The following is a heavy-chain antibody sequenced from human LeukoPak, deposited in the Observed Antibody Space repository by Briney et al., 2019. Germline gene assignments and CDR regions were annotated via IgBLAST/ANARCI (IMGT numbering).Heavy chain of an antibody. CDR3: ASQRPSGGGFDY. CDR2: IWYDGSNK. Sequence: PGRSLRLSCAASGFTFSSYGMHWVRQAPGKGLEWVAVIWYDGSNKYYADSVKGRFTTSRDNSKNTLYLQMNSLRAEDTAVYYCASQRPSGGGFDYWGQGTLVTVSS. D-gene: IGHD3-16*01. J-gene: IGHJ4*02. CDR1: GFTFSSYG. V-gene: IGHV3-33*01.